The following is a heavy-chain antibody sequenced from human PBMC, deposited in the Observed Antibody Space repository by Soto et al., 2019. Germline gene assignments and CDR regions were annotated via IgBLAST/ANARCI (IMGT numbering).Heavy chain of an antibody. CDR2: FDPEDGET. Sequence: ASVKVSCKASGGTFSSYAISWVRQAPGKGLEWMGGFDPEDGETIYAQKFQGRVTMTEDTSTDTAYMELSSLRSEDTAVYYCAASRYGTNFDYWGQGTLVTVSS. CDR1: GGTFSSYA. D-gene: IGHD1-20*01. J-gene: IGHJ4*02. CDR3: AASRYGTNFDY. V-gene: IGHV1-24*01.